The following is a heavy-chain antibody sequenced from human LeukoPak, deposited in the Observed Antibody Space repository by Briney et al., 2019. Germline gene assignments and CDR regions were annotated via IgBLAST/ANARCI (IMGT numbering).Heavy chain of an antibody. CDR1: GYTFTSYG. CDR3: ARVGGTDSSGYYGEYYFDY. CDR2: ISAYNGNT. V-gene: IGHV1-18*01. J-gene: IGHJ4*02. Sequence: ASVKVSCKASGYTFTSYGISWVRQAPGQGLEWMGWISAYNGNTNYAQKLQGRVTMTTDTSTSTAYMELRSLRSDDTAVYYCARVGGTDSSGYYGEYYFDYWGQGTLVTVSP. D-gene: IGHD3-22*01.